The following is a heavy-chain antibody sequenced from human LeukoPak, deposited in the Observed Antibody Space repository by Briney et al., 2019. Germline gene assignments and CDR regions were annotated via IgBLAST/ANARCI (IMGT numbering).Heavy chain of an antibody. D-gene: IGHD2-21*02. Sequence: GGSLTLSCAASGFTVSSYYMSWVRQAPGKGLGWVSVIYSGGSTYYADSVKGRFTISRDNSKSTLYLQMNSLRAEDTAVYYCARDRGCGDCYPPANDAFDIWGQGTMVTVSS. J-gene: IGHJ3*02. CDR3: ARDRGCGDCYPPANDAFDI. CDR2: IYSGGST. V-gene: IGHV3-66*01. CDR1: GFTVSSYY.